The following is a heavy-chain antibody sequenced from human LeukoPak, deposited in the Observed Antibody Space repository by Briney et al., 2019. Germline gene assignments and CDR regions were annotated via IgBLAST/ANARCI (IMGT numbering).Heavy chain of an antibody. CDR3: ARSPPYDSSGYYYSRGGSYYFDY. D-gene: IGHD3-22*01. J-gene: IGHJ4*02. CDR1: GYSFSSYS. V-gene: IGHV1-18*01. Sequence: GASVKVSCKASGYSFSSYSITWVRQAPGQGLEWMGWISAYNGNTNYAQKLQGRVTMTTDTSTSTAYMELRSLRSDDTAVYYCARSPPYDSSGYYYSRGGSYYFDYWGQGTLVTVSS. CDR2: ISAYNGNT.